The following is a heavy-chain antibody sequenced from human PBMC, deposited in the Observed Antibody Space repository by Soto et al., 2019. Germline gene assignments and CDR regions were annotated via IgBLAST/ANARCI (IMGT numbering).Heavy chain of an antibody. CDR1: GYSFTSYW. CDR3: ARPYTMVDAFDI. D-gene: IGHD3-10*01. J-gene: IGHJ3*02. Sequence: GESLKISCKGSGYSFTSYWISWVRQMPGKGLEWMGRIDPSDSYTNYSPSFQGHVTISADKSISTAYLQWRSLKASDTAIYYCARPYTMVDAFDIWGQGTMVTVSS. V-gene: IGHV5-10-1*01. CDR2: IDPSDSYT.